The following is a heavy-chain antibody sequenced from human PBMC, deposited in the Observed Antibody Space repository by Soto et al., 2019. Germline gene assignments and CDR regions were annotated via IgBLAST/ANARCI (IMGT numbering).Heavy chain of an antibody. CDR1: GFTFSSYD. CDR3: ARGWELRGGYGGQNFDY. J-gene: IGHJ4*02. CDR2: IGTAGDT. Sequence: GGSLRLSCAASGFTFSSYDMHWVRQATGKGLEWVSAIGTAGDTYYPGSVKGRFTISRENAKNSLYLQMNSLRAEDTAVYYCARGWELRGGYGGQNFDYWGQGTLVTVSS. D-gene: IGHD1-26*01. V-gene: IGHV3-13*01.